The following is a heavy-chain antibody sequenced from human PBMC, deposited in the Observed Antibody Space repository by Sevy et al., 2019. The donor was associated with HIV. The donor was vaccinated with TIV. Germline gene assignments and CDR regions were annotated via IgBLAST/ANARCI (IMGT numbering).Heavy chain of an antibody. V-gene: IGHV4-31*03. J-gene: IGHJ6*02. CDR2: IFHNGNT. D-gene: IGHD6-19*01. CDR3: ARDHGYSNGWFPYYYYYGMDV. Sequence: LTCSVSGGSIRSDSYYWTWIRQHPGKGLEWIGYIFHNGNTYYNPSLKSRVSISVDTSKNQFSRMLRSVTAADTAVYYCARDHGYSNGWFPYYYYYGMDVWGQGTTVTVSS. CDR1: GGSIRSDSYY.